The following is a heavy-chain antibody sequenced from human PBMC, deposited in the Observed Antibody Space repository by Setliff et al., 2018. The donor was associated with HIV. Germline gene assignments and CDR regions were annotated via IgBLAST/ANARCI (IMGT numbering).Heavy chain of an antibody. CDR2: IYTSGST. CDR3: ARHRDPPGTSWIFYYYYMDL. CDR1: GGSISSGSYY. Sequence: SETLSLTCTVSGGSISSGSYYWSWIRQPAGKGLEWIGRIYTSGSTHYNPSLKSRVTISVDTSKNQFSLNLSSVTAADTAVYFCARHRDPPGTSWIFYYYYMDLWGGGTTVTVSS. J-gene: IGHJ6*03. D-gene: IGHD2-2*01. V-gene: IGHV4-61*02.